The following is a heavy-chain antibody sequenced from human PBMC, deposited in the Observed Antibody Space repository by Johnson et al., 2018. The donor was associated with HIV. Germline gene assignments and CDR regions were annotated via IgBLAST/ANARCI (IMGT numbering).Heavy chain of an antibody. V-gene: IGHV3-30*02. D-gene: IGHD1-26*01. J-gene: IGHJ3*02. CDR2: IRYDGSNK. CDR3: AKRSSDAFDI. Sequence: QVQLVESGGGLVQPGGSLRLSCAASGFTFSSYGMHWVRQAPGKGLEWVAFIRYDGSNKYYADSVKGRFTISRDNSKNTLFLQLNSLRAEDTAVYYCAKRSSDAFDIWGQGTMVTVSS. CDR1: GFTFSSYG.